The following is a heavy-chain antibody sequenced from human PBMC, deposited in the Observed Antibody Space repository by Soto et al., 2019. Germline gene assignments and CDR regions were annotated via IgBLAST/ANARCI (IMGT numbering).Heavy chain of an antibody. D-gene: IGHD2-15*01. V-gene: IGHV1-69*01. Sequence: QVQLVQSGAEVKKPGSSVKVSCTASGGTFSSSAISWVRQAPGQGLEWMGGFIPIFGSTNYAQRFQDRVTITVDESTSTAYMELSSLRSEDTALYYCAKVSERAAIGGWCFEVWGRGTLVTVSS. CDR3: AKVSERAAIGGWCFEV. CDR1: GGTFSSSA. CDR2: FIPIFGST. J-gene: IGHJ2*01.